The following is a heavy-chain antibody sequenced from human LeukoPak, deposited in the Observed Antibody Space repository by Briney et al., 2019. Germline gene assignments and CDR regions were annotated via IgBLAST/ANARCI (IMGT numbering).Heavy chain of an antibody. CDR1: GYTFTGYY. CDR2: INPNNAGT. CDR3: ARGPNTGNFDC. V-gene: IGHV1-2*02. Sequence: ASVKVSCKASGYTFTGYYIHWLRQAPGQGLEWMGWINPNNAGTDYAQKFQGRVTMTRDTSISTAYMELSRLRSDDMAVYYCARGPNTGNFDCWGQGSLVTVSS. J-gene: IGHJ4*02. D-gene: IGHD1-26*01.